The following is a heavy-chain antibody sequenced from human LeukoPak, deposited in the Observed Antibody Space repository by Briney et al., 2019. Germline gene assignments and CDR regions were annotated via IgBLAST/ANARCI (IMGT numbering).Heavy chain of an antibody. CDR3: ARDVDEVRFRAFDY. CDR2: IYYSGST. J-gene: IGHJ4*02. V-gene: IGHV4-39*07. D-gene: IGHD3-16*01. Sequence: SETLSLTCTVSGGSISSYYWGWIRQPPGKGLEWIGSIYYSGSTYYNPSLKSRVTISVDTSKNQFSLKLSSVTAADTAVYYCARDVDEVRFRAFDYWGQGTLVTVSS. CDR1: GGSISSYY.